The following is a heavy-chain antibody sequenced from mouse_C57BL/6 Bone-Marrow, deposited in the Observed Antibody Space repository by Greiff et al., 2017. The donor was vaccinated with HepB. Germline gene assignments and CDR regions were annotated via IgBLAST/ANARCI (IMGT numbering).Heavy chain of an antibody. V-gene: IGHV1-55*01. Sequence: VQLQQPGAELVKPGASVKMSCKASGYTFTSYWITWVKQRPGQGLEWIGDIYPGSGSTNYNEKFKSKATLTVDTSSSTAYMQLSSLTSEDSAVYYCARTITTVVYFDYWGQGTTLTVSS. CDR3: ARTITTVVYFDY. CDR1: GYTFTSYW. CDR2: IYPGSGST. J-gene: IGHJ2*01. D-gene: IGHD1-1*01.